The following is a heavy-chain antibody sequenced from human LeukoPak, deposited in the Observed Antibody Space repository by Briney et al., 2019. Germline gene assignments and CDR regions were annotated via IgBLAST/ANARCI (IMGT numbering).Heavy chain of an antibody. CDR2: IYYSGSA. V-gene: IGHV4-59*08. Sequence: SSETLSLTCTVSGGSMSDYYWGWIRQPPGKRLEWIGHIYYSGSAYYNPSLKSRVTISMDASKNQFSLKLTSVTAADTAIYYCARRGYFDYWGQGILVTVSA. CDR3: ARRGYFDY. CDR1: GGSMSDYY. J-gene: IGHJ4*02.